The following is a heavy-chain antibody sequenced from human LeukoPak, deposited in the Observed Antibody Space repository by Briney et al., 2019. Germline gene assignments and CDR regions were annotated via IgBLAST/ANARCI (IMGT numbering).Heavy chain of an antibody. CDR1: GFTFTNYW. D-gene: IGHD3-10*02. Sequence: GGSLRLSCAASGFTFTNYWMNWVRQAPGKGLEWVSYISSSGSTIYYADSVKGRFTISRDNAKNSLYLQMNSLRAEDTAVYYCAELGITMIGGVWGKGTTVTISS. CDR3: AELGITMIGGV. J-gene: IGHJ6*04. V-gene: IGHV3-48*04. CDR2: ISSSGSTI.